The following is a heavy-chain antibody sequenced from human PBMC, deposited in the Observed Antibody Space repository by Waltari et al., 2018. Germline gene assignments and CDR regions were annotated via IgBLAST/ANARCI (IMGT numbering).Heavy chain of an antibody. Sequence: QVQLVQSGAEVKKPGASVKVSCKASGYTFTSSDINWVRQATGQGLEWMGWMNPNSGNTGYAQKFQGRVTMTRNTSISTAYMELSSLRSEDTAVYYCARLLDIVVVPAARRWFDPWGQGTLVTVSS. CDR3: ARLLDIVVVPAARRWFDP. J-gene: IGHJ5*02. CDR1: GYTFTSSD. D-gene: IGHD2-2*01. V-gene: IGHV1-8*01. CDR2: MNPNSGNT.